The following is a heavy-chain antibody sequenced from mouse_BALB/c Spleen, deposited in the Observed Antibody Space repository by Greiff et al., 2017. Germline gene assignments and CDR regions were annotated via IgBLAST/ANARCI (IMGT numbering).Heavy chain of an antibody. CDR3: ARSLSNWDRAWFAY. CDR1: GYSITSDYA. Sequence: DVQLQESGPGLVKPSQSLSLTCTVTGYSITSDYAWNWIRQFPGNKLEWMGYISYSGSTSYNPSLKSRISITRDTSKNQFFLQLNSVTTEDTATYYCARSLSNWDRAWFAYWGQGTLVTVSA. J-gene: IGHJ3*01. CDR2: ISYSGST. V-gene: IGHV3-2*02. D-gene: IGHD4-1*02.